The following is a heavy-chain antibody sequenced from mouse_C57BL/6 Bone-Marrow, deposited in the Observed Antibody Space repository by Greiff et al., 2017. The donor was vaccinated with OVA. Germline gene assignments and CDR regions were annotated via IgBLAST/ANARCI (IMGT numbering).Heavy chain of an antibody. J-gene: IGHJ4*01. D-gene: IGHD3-1*01. V-gene: IGHV3-1*01. CDR2: ISYSGCT. CDR3: SREGLQDYAMDY. Sequence: EVQGVESGPGMVKPSQSLSLTCTVTGYSITSGYDWHWIRHFPGNQLELMGYISYSGCTKYKPSLQSRISITHDTSKNHFFLKLKSWTTKDTATYYCSREGLQDYAMDYWGQGTSVTVSS. CDR1: GYSITSGYD.